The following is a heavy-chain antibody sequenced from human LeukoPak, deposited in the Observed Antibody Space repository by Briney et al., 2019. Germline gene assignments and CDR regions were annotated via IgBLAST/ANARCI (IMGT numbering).Heavy chain of an antibody. J-gene: IGHJ5*02. CDR2: IIPSFGTT. V-gene: IGHV1-69*13. D-gene: IGHD5-18*01. CDR3: ARGPGIAGYTYNNWFDP. Sequence: SVKVSCKASGGTFSSYAINWVRQAPGQGLEWLGGIIPSFGTTNFAQKFQGRVTFTADESTSTAYMELSSLRSEDTAVYYCARGPGIAGYTYNNWFDPWGQGTLVTVSS. CDR1: GGTFSSYA.